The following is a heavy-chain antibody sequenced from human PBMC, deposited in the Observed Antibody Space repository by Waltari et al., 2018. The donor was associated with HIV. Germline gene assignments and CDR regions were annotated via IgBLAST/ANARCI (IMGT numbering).Heavy chain of an antibody. J-gene: IGHJ5*02. Sequence: QLQLQESGPGLVKPSETLSLTCTVSGGSISTSPYYWGWVRQPPGKGLEWIGTIYYTGSTYYNPSLKSRITISVDTSKNQFSLKLTSVTAADTAVYYCARPYCSGGSCYGRFDPWGQGTLVTVSS. CDR2: IYYTGST. CDR3: ARPYCSGGSCYGRFDP. V-gene: IGHV4-39*01. CDR1: GGSISTSPYY. D-gene: IGHD2-15*01.